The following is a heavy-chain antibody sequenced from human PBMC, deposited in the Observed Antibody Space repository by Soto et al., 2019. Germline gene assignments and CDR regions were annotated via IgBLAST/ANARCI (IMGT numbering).Heavy chain of an antibody. V-gene: IGHV4-30-2*01. J-gene: IGHJ6*02. Sequence: SETLSVTCAVAGGSXSSGGYCRSWIRQTPGKGLEWIGYIYHSGSTYYNPSLKSRVTISVDRSKNQFSLKLSSVTAADTAVYYCARGRRREGYYYGMDVWGQGTTVTVSS. CDR2: IYHSGST. D-gene: IGHD1-26*01. CDR3: ARGRRREGYYYGMDV. CDR1: GGSXSSGGYC.